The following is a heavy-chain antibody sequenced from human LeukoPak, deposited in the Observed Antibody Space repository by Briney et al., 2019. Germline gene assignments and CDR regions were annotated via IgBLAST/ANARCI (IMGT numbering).Heavy chain of an antibody. CDR2: ISWNSGSI. D-gene: IGHD1-26*01. J-gene: IGHJ3*02. CDR1: GFTFSSYA. CDR3: AKDIGSGSYLDAFDI. Sequence: GGSLRLSCAASGFTFSSYAMHWVRQAPGKGLEWVSGISWNSGSIGYADSVKGRFTISRDNAKNSLYLQMNSLRAEDMALYYCAKDIGSGSYLDAFDIWGQGTMVTVSS. V-gene: IGHV3-9*03.